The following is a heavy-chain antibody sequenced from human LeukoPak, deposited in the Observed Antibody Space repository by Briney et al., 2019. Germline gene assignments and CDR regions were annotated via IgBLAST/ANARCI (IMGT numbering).Heavy chain of an antibody. CDR3: ASLLWFGELPPD. Sequence: SETLSLTCTVSGYSISSGYFWGWIRQPPGKRLEWIGSIYHSGSTYYNPSLKSRVTISVDTSKNQFSLKLSSVTAADTAVYYCASLLWFGELPPDWGQGTLVTVSS. J-gene: IGHJ4*02. D-gene: IGHD3-10*01. CDR2: IYHSGST. CDR1: GYSISSGYF. V-gene: IGHV4-38-2*02.